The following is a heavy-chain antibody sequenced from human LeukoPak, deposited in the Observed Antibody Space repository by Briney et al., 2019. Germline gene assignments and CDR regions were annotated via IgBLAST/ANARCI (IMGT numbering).Heavy chain of an antibody. Sequence: SVKVSCKASGGTFSSYAISWVRQAPGQGLEWMGGIIPIFGTANYAQEFQGRVTITTDESTSTAYMELSSLRSEDTAVYYCARDSSSSSLFYYYYMDVWGKGTTVTVSS. D-gene: IGHD6-6*01. J-gene: IGHJ6*03. CDR2: IIPIFGTA. CDR3: ARDSSSSSLFYYYYMDV. V-gene: IGHV1-69*05. CDR1: GGTFSSYA.